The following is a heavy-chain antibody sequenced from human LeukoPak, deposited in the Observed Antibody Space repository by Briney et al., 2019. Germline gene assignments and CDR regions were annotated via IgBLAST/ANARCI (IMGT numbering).Heavy chain of an antibody. CDR3: ARVGGGFAVSHPGDWFDP. CDR1: GYTFTSYG. V-gene: IGHV1-18*01. Sequence: GASVKVSCKASGYTFTSYGISWVRQAPGQGLEWMGWISAYNGNTNYAQKLQGRVTMTTDTSTSTAYMELRSLRSDDTAVYYCARVGGGFAVSHPGDWFDPWGQETLVTVSS. CDR2: ISAYNGNT. J-gene: IGHJ5*02. D-gene: IGHD3-16*01.